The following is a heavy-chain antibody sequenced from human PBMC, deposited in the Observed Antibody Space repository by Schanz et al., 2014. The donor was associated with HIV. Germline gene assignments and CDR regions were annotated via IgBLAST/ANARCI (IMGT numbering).Heavy chain of an antibody. CDR1: GGSISGYY. CDR3: ARGSGLTHFYFYGMDV. J-gene: IGHJ6*02. Sequence: QVQLQESGPGLVKPSETLSLTCTVSGGSISGYYWSWIRQPPGKGLEWIGYIYDSGSTTYNPSHRSGLTIPVATSKNHFYMKLTPVTAADSAVYYCARGSGLTHFYFYGMDVWGQGTTVTVSS. CDR2: IYDSGST. V-gene: IGHV4-59*12. D-gene: IGHD3-9*01.